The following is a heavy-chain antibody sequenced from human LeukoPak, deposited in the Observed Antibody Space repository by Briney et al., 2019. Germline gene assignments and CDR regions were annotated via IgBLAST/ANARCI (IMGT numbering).Heavy chain of an antibody. CDR1: GFSFSSYG. CDR3: ARAPTPYYFDY. J-gene: IGHJ4*02. V-gene: IGHV3-30*02. Sequence: PGGSLRLSCAASGFSFSSYGMHWLRQAPGKGLEWVAFIRNDGSNTYYADSVKSRFTISRDNSKNTLYLQMDSLRAEDTAVYYCARAPTPYYFDYWGQGTLVTVSS. CDR2: IRNDGSNT.